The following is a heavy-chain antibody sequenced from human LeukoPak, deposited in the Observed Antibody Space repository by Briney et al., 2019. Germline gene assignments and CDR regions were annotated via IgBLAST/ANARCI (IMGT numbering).Heavy chain of an antibody. CDR3: ARELLGYCSGGSCYSRGGTDY. CDR1: GFTFSSYW. V-gene: IGHV3-7*01. Sequence: PGGSLRLSCAASGFTFSSYWMSWVRQAPGKGLEWVANIKEDGSEKNYVDSVKGRFTISRDNAKNSLYLQMNSLRAEDTAVYYCARELLGYCSGGSCYSRGGTDYWGQGTLVTVSS. D-gene: IGHD2-15*01. J-gene: IGHJ4*02. CDR2: IKEDGSEK.